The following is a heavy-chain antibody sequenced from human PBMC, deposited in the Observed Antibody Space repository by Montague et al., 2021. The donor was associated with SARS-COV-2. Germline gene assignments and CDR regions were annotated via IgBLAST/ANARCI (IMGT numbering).Heavy chain of an antibody. V-gene: IGHV4-61*02. Sequence: LTCTVSGGSISSGSYYWSWIRQPAGKGLEWIGRIYTSGTTDXSFSLKSRVTISVDTSKNQFSLKLTSVTAADTAVYYCARAHSGSWAHLDNWGQGSLVTVSS. J-gene: IGHJ4*02. CDR1: GGSISSGSYY. CDR2: IYTSGTT. CDR3: ARAHSGSWAHLDN. D-gene: IGHD5-12*01.